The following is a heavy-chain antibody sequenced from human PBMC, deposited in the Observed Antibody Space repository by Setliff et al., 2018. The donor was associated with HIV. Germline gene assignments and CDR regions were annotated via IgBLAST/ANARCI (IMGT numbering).Heavy chain of an antibody. CDR1: GGSFSGYH. V-gene: IGHV4-34*01. J-gene: IGHJ4*02. CDR3: ASPASGGSSGQYHY. D-gene: IGHD6-19*01. CDR2: VTRSGAT. Sequence: SETLSLTCVVCGGSFSGYHWTWNRQPPGKGLEWIGEVTRSGATNYNPSLKSRVIISLDTSKNQFSLKLSSVTAADTAVYYCASPASGGSSGQYHYWGQGTLVTVSS.